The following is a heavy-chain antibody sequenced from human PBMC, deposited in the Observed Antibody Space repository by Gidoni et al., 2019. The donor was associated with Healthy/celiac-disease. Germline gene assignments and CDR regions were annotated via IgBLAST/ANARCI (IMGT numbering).Heavy chain of an antibody. V-gene: IGHV4-39*01. Sequence: QLQLQESGPGLVKPSETLSPTCTVSGGSISSSSYYWGWIRKPPGKGLEWIGSIYYSGSTCYNPSLKSLVTISVDTSKNQFSLKLSSVTAADTAVYYCARRFGRGENFDYWGQGTLVTVSS. CDR1: GGSISSSSYY. J-gene: IGHJ4*02. CDR3: ARRFGRGENFDY. D-gene: IGHD3-16*01. CDR2: IYYSGST.